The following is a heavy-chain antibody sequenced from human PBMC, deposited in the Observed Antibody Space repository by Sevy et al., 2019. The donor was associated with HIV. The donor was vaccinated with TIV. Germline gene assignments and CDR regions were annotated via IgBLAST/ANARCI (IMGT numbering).Heavy chain of an antibody. J-gene: IGHJ4*02. V-gene: IGHV3-7*01. CDR1: GLTFSNYW. Sequence: GGSLRLPCVVSGLTFSNYWMTWIRQAPGKGLEWVANIKEDGSEKYYLFSVKDRFTISRDNAKNSLFLQMNSLRVDDTGVYYCATGAGLWGQGTLVTVSS. D-gene: IGHD6-19*01. CDR2: IKEDGSEK. CDR3: ATGAGL.